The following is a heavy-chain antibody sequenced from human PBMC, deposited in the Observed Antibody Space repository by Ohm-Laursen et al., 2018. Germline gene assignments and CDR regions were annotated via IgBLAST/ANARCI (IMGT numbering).Heavy chain of an antibody. J-gene: IGHJ3*02. Sequence: SLRLSCAASGFTFSTYAMNWVRQAPGKGLEWVSFIGASAATYYADSVTGRFTISGDNSKNTVYLQLNSLRAEDTALYYCVKAILGARSAFDIWGQGAMVTVSS. CDR2: IGASAAT. D-gene: IGHD1-26*01. V-gene: IGHV3-23*01. CDR3: VKAILGARSAFDI. CDR1: GFTFSTYA.